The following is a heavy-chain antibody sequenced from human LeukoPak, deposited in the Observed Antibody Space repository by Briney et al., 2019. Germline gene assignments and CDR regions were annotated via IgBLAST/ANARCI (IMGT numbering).Heavy chain of an antibody. J-gene: IGHJ4*02. CDR3: ARAPGGFHGDYSPIAY. Sequence: GGSLRLSCAASGFTFSSYAMHWVRQAPGKGLQWLALTSDDGSAKYYADSVKGRFTISRDNSQNALYLQMNSLRADETAIYYCARAPGGFHGDYSPIAYWGQGTLVTVSS. CDR1: GFTFSSYA. V-gene: IGHV3-30-3*01. CDR2: TSDDGSAK. D-gene: IGHD4-17*01.